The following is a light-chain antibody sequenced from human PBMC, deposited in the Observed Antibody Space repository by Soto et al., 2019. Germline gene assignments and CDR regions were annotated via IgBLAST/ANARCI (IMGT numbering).Light chain of an antibody. CDR3: AAWDDSLSGRV. J-gene: IGLJ1*01. CDR2: SNN. Sequence: QSVLTQPPSASGTPGQRVTISCSGSSSNIGSNTVNWYQQLPGTAPKLLIYSNNQRPSGVPDRFSGSKSGTSASLAISGLQSEDEADYYCAAWDDSLSGRVFGTGTRSPS. CDR1: SSNIGSNT. V-gene: IGLV1-44*01.